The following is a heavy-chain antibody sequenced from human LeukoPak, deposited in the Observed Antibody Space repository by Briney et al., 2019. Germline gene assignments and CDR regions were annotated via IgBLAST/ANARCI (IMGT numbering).Heavy chain of an antibody. CDR2: ISGSGGST. J-gene: IGHJ4*02. Sequence: PGGSLRLSCAASGFTFSNYAMSWVRQAPGKGLQWVSTISGSGGSTYYADSVKGRFAFSRDNAKNSLYLQMNSLRAEDTAVYYCARITYSYGYLDYWGQGTLVTVSS. V-gene: IGHV3-23*01. CDR1: GFTFSNYA. CDR3: ARITYSYGYLDY. D-gene: IGHD5-18*01.